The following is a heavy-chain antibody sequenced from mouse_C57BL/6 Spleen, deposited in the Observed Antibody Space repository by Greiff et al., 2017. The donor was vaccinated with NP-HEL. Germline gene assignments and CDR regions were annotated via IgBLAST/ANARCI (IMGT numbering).Heavy chain of an antibody. CDR3: ARDDYGGGGAWFAY. D-gene: IGHD1-1*02. V-gene: IGHV1-80*01. CDR2: IYPGDGDT. Sequence: QVQLQQSGAELVKPGASVKISCKASGYAFSSYWMNWVKQRPGKGLEWIGQIYPGDGDTNYNGKFKGKATLTAAKSSSTAYMQLSSLTSEDSAVYFCARDDYGGGGAWFAYWGQGTLVTVSA. CDR1: GYAFSSYW. J-gene: IGHJ3*01.